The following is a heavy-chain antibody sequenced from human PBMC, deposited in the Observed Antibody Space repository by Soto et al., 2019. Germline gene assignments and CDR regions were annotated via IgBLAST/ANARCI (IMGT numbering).Heavy chain of an antibody. D-gene: IGHD3-22*01. CDR1: GGSISSSSYY. CDR2: IYYGGST. J-gene: IGHJ4*02. CDR3: ARRASGYPFDY. Sequence: QLQLQESGPGLVKPSETLSLTCTVSGGSISSSSYYWGWIRQPPGKVLEWIGSIYYGGSTYYNPSLMRRVTISVDTSNNLFSLKLSSVTAADTAVYYCARRASGYPFDYWAQGTLVTVSS. V-gene: IGHV4-39*01.